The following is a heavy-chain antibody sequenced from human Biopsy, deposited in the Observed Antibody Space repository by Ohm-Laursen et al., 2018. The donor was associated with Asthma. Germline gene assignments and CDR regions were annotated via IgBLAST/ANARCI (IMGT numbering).Heavy chain of an antibody. J-gene: IGHJ4*02. CDR1: YGSITRGGYY. CDR2: IYYSGIT. Sequence: TLSLTCTVSYGSITRGGYYWTWIRQPPGKGLEWIGFIYYSGITYYNPSLKSRVSISIDTSKNQFSLKLSSVTAADTAVYYCARAQDYYDSRGYYRSFDYWGQGTLVTVSS. V-gene: IGHV4-31*03. CDR3: ARAQDYYDSRGYYRSFDY. D-gene: IGHD3-22*01.